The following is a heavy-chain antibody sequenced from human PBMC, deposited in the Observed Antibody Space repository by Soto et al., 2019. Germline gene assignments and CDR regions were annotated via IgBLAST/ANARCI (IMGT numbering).Heavy chain of an antibody. CDR1: GYTFTGYY. J-gene: IGHJ4*02. CDR2: INPNSGGT. Sequence: ASVKVSCKASGYTFTGYYMHWVRQAPGQGLEWMGWINPNSGGTNYAQKFQGRVTMTRDTSISTAYMELSRLRSDDTAVYYCARDPGGSSWGFVWFDYWGQGTMVTVSS. CDR3: ARDPGGSSWGFVWFDY. D-gene: IGHD6-13*01. V-gene: IGHV1-2*02.